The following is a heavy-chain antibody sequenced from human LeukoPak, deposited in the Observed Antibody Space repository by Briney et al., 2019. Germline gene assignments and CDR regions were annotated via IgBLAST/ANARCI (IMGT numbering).Heavy chain of an antibody. J-gene: IGHJ4*02. CDR1: GGSFSGYY. CDR2: INHSGST. Sequence: SETLSLTCAVYGGSFSGYYWSWIRQPPGKGLEWIGEINHSGSTNYNPSLKSRVTISVDTSKNQFSLKLSSVTAADRAVYYCARPAGGGEFDYWGQGTLVTVSS. D-gene: IGHD7-27*01. V-gene: IGHV4-34*01. CDR3: ARPAGGGEFDY.